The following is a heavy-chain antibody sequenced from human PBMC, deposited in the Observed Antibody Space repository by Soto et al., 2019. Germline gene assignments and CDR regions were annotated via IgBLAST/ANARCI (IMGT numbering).Heavy chain of an antibody. D-gene: IGHD3-22*01. V-gene: IGHV3-23*01. J-gene: IGHJ4*02. CDR2: ISGSGGST. Sequence: GGSLRLSCAASGFTFSSYAMSWVRQAPGKGLEWVSAISGSGGSTYYADSVKGRFTISRDNSKNTLYLQMNSLRAEDTAVYYCAKDMGYYYASSGYLDYWGQGTLVTVSS. CDR1: GFTFSSYA. CDR3: AKDMGYYYASSGYLDY.